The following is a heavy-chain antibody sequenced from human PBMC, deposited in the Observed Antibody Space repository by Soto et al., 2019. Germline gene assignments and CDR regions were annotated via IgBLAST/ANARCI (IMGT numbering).Heavy chain of an antibody. V-gene: IGHV3-48*03. CDR3: VRYCSSTLCNGVATRTFDY. CDR1: RFTFSTYE. CDR2: ISSGGDTV. Sequence: GGSLRLSCAASRFTFSTYEMHWLRQAPGKGLEWVSYISSGGDTVHYADSVKGRFTISRDNTRNSLYLQMNSLRDEDTALYYCVRYCSSTLCNGVATRTFDYWGQGTLVTVSS. J-gene: IGHJ4*02. D-gene: IGHD2-2*01.